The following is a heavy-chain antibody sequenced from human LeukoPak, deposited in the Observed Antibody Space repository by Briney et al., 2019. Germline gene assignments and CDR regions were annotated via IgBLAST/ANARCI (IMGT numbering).Heavy chain of an antibody. J-gene: IGHJ6*03. CDR3: ARSTLRFLEWDESYYYMDV. CDR2: IKQAGSEK. Sequence: GGSLRLSCAASGFTFSSYWMSWVRQAPGKGLEWVANIKQAGSEKYYVDSVKGRFTISRDNAKNSLYLQMNSLRAEDTAVYYCARSTLRFLEWDESYYYMDVWGKGTTVTVSS. D-gene: IGHD3-3*01. V-gene: IGHV3-7*01. CDR1: GFTFSSYW.